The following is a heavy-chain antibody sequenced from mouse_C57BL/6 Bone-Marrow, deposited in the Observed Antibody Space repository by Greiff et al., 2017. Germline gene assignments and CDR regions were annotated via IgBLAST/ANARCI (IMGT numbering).Heavy chain of an antibody. V-gene: IGHV1-4*01. D-gene: IGHD1-1*01. Sequence: VQLQQSGAELARPGASVKMSCKASGYTFTSYTMHWVKQRPGQGLEWIGYINPSSGYTKYNQKFKDKATLTADKSSSTAYMQLSSLTSEDSAVYYFARGYYGSSRFAYWGQGTLVTVSA. CDR2: INPSSGYT. CDR3: ARGYYGSSRFAY. J-gene: IGHJ3*01. CDR1: GYTFTSYT.